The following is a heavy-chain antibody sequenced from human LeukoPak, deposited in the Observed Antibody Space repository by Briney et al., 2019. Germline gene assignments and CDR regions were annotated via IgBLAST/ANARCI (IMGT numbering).Heavy chain of an antibody. CDR1: GGSISSYY. V-gene: IGHV4-59*08. CDR3: ARQYGSGSTNWFDP. CDR2: IYYSGST. Sequence: PSETLSLTCTVSGGSISSYYWSWIRQPPGKGLEWIGYIYYSGSTNYNPSLKSRVTISVDTSKNQFSLKLSSVTAADTAAYYCARQYGSGSTNWFDPWGQGTLVTVSS. D-gene: IGHD3-10*01. J-gene: IGHJ5*02.